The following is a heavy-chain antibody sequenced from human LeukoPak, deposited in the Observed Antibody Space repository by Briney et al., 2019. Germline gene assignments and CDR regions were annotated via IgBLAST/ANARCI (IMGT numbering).Heavy chain of an antibody. CDR3: ARDGGYSYGYAEYYFDY. Sequence: PSETLSLTCTVSGGSISSYYWSWIRQPAGKGLEWIGRIYTSGSANYNPSLKSRVTMSVDTSKNQFSLKLSSVTAADTAVYYCARDGGYSYGYAEYYFDYWGQGTLVTVSS. D-gene: IGHD5-18*01. V-gene: IGHV4-4*07. J-gene: IGHJ4*02. CDR2: IYTSGSA. CDR1: GGSISSYY.